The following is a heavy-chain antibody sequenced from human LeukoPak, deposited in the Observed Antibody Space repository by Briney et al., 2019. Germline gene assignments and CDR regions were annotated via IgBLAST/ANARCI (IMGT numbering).Heavy chain of an antibody. Sequence: SETLSLTCTVSGGSISSGSYYWSWIRQPAGTGLEWIGRIYTSGSTNYNPSLKSRVTISVDTSKNQFSLKLSSVTAADTAVYYCAREPLDDSSGYYYVWGQGTLVTVSS. CDR3: AREPLDDSSGYYYV. J-gene: IGHJ4*02. V-gene: IGHV4-61*02. CDR2: IYTSGST. D-gene: IGHD3-22*01. CDR1: GGSISSGSYY.